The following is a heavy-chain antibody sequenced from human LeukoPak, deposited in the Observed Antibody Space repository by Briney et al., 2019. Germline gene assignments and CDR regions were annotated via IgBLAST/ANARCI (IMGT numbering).Heavy chain of an antibody. CDR3: ARGLSPSSGYYSLYYFDY. CDR2: INHSAST. Sequence: PSETLSLTCAVYGGSFSGSYWSWIRQPPGKGLEWIGEINHSASTNYNPSLKSRVTISVDTSKNQFSLKLSSVTAADTAVYYCARGLSPSSGYYSLYYFDYWGQGTLVTVSS. D-gene: IGHD3-22*01. J-gene: IGHJ4*02. V-gene: IGHV4-34*01. CDR1: GGSFSGSY.